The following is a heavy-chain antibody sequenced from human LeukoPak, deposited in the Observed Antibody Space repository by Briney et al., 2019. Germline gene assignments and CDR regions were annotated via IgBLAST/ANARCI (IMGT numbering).Heavy chain of an antibody. J-gene: IGHJ4*02. Sequence: GGSLRLSCAVSGIPLSNYGMSWVRQAPGKGLEWVAGISDSGGRTNYADSVKGRFTISRDNPKNTLYLQMNSLRVEDTAVYFCAKRGVVIRVILVGFHKEAYYFDSWGQGALVTVSS. CDR1: GIPLSNYG. CDR2: ISDSGGRT. V-gene: IGHV3-23*01. CDR3: AKRGVVIRVILVGFHKEAYYFDS. D-gene: IGHD3-22*01.